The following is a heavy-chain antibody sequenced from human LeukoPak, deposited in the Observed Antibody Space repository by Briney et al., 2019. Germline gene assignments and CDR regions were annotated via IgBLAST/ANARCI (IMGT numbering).Heavy chain of an antibody. CDR3: ARLYCSSTSCHTLYYYYMDV. V-gene: IGHV3-23*01. CDR1: GFTFSSYA. D-gene: IGHD2-2*02. CDR2: ISGSGGNT. Sequence: GGSLRLSCAASGFTFSSYAMNWVRQAPGKGLEWVSGISGSGGNTYYADSVKGRFTISRDNAKNSLYLQMNSLRAEDTALYYCARLYCSSTSCHTLYYYYMDVWGKGTTVTVSS. J-gene: IGHJ6*03.